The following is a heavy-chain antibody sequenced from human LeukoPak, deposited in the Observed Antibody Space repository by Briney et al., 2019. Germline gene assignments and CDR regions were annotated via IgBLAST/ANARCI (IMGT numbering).Heavy chain of an antibody. V-gene: IGHV3-23*01. CDR2: ISGSGGST. J-gene: IGHJ4*02. CDR3: ARSGYSYGPIEFDY. Sequence: PGGSLRLSCAASGFTFSSYAMSWVRQAPGKGLEWVSAISGSGGSTYYADSVKGRFTIPRDNSKNSLYLQMNSLRAEDTAVYYCARSGYSYGPIEFDYWGQGTLVTVSS. D-gene: IGHD5-18*01. CDR1: GFTFSSYA.